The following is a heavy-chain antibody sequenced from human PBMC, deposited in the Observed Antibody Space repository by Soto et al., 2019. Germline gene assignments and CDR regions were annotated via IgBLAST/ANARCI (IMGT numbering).Heavy chain of an antibody. CDR1: GFTFSSYA. V-gene: IGHV3-30-3*01. CDR2: ISYDGSNK. Sequence: PGGSLRLSCAASGFTFSSYAMHWVRQAPGKGLEWVAVISYDGSNKYYADSVKGRLTISRDNSKNTLYLQMNSLRAEDTAVYYCARGDRIAARQFGSHYYYGMDVWGQGTTVTVSS. D-gene: IGHD6-6*01. CDR3: ARGDRIAARQFGSHYYYGMDV. J-gene: IGHJ6*02.